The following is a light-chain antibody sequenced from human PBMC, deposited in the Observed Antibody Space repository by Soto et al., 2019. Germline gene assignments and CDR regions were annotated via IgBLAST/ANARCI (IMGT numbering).Light chain of an antibody. J-gene: IGKJ4*01. V-gene: IGKV1-33*01. CDR1: QGIFNF. CDR3: QQYDHLPT. Sequence: DIQMTQSPSSLCASVGDRVTITCQASQGIFNFLSWYQQKPGKAPKLLIYDASTLETGVPSRFSGSGSGTDFTFTISSLQPEDIATYFCQQYDHLPTFGGGTKVEIK. CDR2: DAS.